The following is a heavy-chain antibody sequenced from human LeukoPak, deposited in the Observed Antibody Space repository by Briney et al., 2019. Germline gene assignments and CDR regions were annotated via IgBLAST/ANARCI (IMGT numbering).Heavy chain of an antibody. CDR2: ISAYNGNT. D-gene: IGHD1-26*01. J-gene: IGHJ4*02. CDR1: GYTFTSYG. CDR3: ARGSGYSGSYDYFDY. V-gene: IGHV1-18*01. Sequence: ASVTVSCTASGYTFTSYGISWVRQAPGQGLEWMGWISAYNGNTNYAQKLQGRVTITTDESTNTAYMELSSLRSEDTAVYYCARGSGYSGSYDYFDYWGQGTLVTVSS.